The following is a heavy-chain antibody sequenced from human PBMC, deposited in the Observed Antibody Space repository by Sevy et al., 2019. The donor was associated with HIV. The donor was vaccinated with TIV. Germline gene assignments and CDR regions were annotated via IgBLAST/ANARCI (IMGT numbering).Heavy chain of an antibody. Sequence: SETLSLTCTVSGGSINSDSYYWGWIRQPPGKGLEWIGNIYYSGTTYYNPSLKSRVTITVDTSKNQFSLTLSYVTAAETAVYYCARFEYGDYVSHFEYWGQGTLVTVSS. V-gene: IGHV4-39*01. J-gene: IGHJ4*02. D-gene: IGHD2-21*02. CDR3: ARFEYGDYVSHFEY. CDR2: IYYSGTT. CDR1: GGSINSDSYY.